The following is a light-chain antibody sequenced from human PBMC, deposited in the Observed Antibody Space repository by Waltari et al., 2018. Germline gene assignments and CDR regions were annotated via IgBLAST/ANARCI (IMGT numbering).Light chain of an antibody. Sequence: EIVMTQSPATLSVSPGERDTLSCRASQSVSSNLAWYQQKPGQAPSLLIYGASTRATVIPARFSGSGSGTEFTLTISSLQSEDFAVYYCQQYNNWPPPLTVGGGTKVEIK. J-gene: IGKJ4*01. CDR3: QQYNNWPPPLT. CDR2: GAS. CDR1: QSVSSN. V-gene: IGKV3-15*01.